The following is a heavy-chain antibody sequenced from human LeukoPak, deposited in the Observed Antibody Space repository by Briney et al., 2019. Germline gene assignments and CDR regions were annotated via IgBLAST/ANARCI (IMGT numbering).Heavy chain of an antibody. J-gene: IGHJ5*02. V-gene: IGHV3-7*01. Sequence: PGGSLRLSCEVSGFTLSNRWMTWVRQAPGKGLEWVATIKQGGSGKFYVDSVKGRFTISGDNAKNSLYLQMNSLRAEDTAVYYCARDPFDLWGQGTLVTVSS. CDR3: ARDPFDL. CDR1: GFTLSNRW. CDR2: IKQGGSGK.